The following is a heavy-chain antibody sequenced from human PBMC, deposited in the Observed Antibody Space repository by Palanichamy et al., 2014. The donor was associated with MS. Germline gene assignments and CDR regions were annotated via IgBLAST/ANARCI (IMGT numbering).Heavy chain of an antibody. CDR1: GFAFNLYG. CDR3: AAAYGDYTLDY. Sequence: QVQLVESGEAWSRPGNSLRLSCAASGFAFNLYGMHYVRQPPGKGLEWVAAIWFDGSKEYYADSVKGRFTISRDNSKNTLYLQMNSLSAEDTAVYYCAAAYGDYTLDYWGRGTLVTVSA. V-gene: IGHV3-33*01. CDR2: IWFDGSKE. J-gene: IGHJ4*02. D-gene: IGHD4-17*01.